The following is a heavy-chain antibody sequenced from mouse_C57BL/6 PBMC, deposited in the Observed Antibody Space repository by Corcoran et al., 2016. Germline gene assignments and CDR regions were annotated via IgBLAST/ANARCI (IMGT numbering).Heavy chain of an antibody. D-gene: IGHD2-3*01. J-gene: IGHJ1*03. CDR3: ARCDGDWYFDV. Sequence: QIQLVQSGPELKKPGETVKISCTASGYTFTTYGMSWVKQAPGKGLKWMGWINTYSGVPTYADDFKGRFAFSLETSASTAYLQINNLKNEDTATYFCARCDGDWYFDVWGTGTTVTVSS. CDR2: INTYSGVP. CDR1: GYTFTTYG. V-gene: IGHV9-3*01.